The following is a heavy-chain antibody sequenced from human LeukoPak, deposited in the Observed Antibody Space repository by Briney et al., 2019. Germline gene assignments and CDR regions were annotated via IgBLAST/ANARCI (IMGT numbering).Heavy chain of an antibody. CDR3: ASATGDNDAFDI. V-gene: IGHV3-33*01. D-gene: IGHD7-27*01. CDR2: IWNDGSNK. Sequence: GRSLRLSCAASGFTFSSYVMHWVPQAPGKGLEWVAVIWNDGSNKYFADSVKGRFTISRDSSKNTLYLQMNSLRAEDTAVYYCASATGDNDAFDIWGQGTMVTVSS. CDR1: GFTFSSYV. J-gene: IGHJ3*02.